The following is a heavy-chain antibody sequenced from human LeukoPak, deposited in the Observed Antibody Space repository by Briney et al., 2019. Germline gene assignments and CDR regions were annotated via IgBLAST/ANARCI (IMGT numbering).Heavy chain of an antibody. V-gene: IGHV1-2*02. CDR3: ARGRGARCDY. CDR2: INPNRGGT. D-gene: IGHD3-10*01. CDR1: GYTFTDYY. Sequence: GASVKVSCKASGYTFTDYYIHWVRQAPGQGPEWMAWINPNRGGTDYAQKFQGRVTVTSDTSFSTVYMELSRLRSDDTAVYYCARGRGARCDYWGQGTLVTVSS. J-gene: IGHJ4*02.